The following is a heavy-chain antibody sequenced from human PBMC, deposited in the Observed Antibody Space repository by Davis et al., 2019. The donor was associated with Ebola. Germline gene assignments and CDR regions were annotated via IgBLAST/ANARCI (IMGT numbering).Heavy chain of an antibody. D-gene: IGHD3-10*01. CDR1: GFTFSSYA. V-gene: IGHV3-23*01. CDR2: ISGSGGST. CDR3: AKGREYYGSGILDY. Sequence: GGSLRLSCAASGFTFSSYAMSWVRQAPGKGLEWVSGISGSGGSTYYADSVKGRFTISRDNSKNTLYLQMNSLRAEDTAVYYCAKGREYYGSGILDYWGQGTLVTVSS. J-gene: IGHJ4*02.